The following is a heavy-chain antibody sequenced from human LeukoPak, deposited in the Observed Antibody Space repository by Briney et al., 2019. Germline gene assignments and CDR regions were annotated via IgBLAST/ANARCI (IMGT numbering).Heavy chain of an antibody. J-gene: IGHJ4*02. V-gene: IGHV1-46*03. Sequence: ASVKVSCKASGGTFSSYAISWVRQAPGQGLEWMGIINPSGGSTSYAQKFQGRVTMTRDTSTSTVYMELSSLRSEDTAVYYCARGYPGVDYWGQGTLVTVSS. CDR3: ARGYPGVDY. D-gene: IGHD5-18*01. CDR2: INPSGGST. CDR1: GGTFSSYA.